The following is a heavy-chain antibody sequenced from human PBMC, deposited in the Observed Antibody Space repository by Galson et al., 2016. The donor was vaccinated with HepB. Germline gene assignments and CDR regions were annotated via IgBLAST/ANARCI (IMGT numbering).Heavy chain of an antibody. V-gene: IGHV3-30*18. Sequence: SLRLSCAASGFTFSLYGMHWVRQAPGKGLEWLAILSYDGSNKYYADSVEGRFTISRDNSKNTLYLQMNSLRAEDTAVYFCAKDSRGGSGWYSYYFDYWGQGTRVTVSS. J-gene: IGHJ4*02. CDR2: LSYDGSNK. CDR1: GFTFSLYG. CDR3: AKDSRGGSGWYSYYFDY. D-gene: IGHD6-19*01.